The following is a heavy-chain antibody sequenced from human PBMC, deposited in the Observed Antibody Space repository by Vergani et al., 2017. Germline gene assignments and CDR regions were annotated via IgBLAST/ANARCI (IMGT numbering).Heavy chain of an antibody. CDR1: GFTVSSIY. D-gene: IGHD2-21*02. V-gene: IGHV3-53*01. J-gene: IGHJ3*02. Sequence: ELQLVESGGGLIQPGGSLRPSGAASGFTVSSIYMSWVRQAPGRGREWVSVIYSAGSTYYADSVKGRITISRDNSKNTLYLQMNSLRAEDTAVYYCARDAQDCARGAFEIWGQGTMVTVSS. CDR2: IYSAGST. CDR3: ARDAQDCARGAFEI.